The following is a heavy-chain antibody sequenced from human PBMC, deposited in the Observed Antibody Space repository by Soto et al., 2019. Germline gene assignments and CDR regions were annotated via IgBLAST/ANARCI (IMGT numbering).Heavy chain of an antibody. Sequence: GESLRLSCAASGFIFNNYAMHWVRQAPGKGLVWVASVSYDGGKQFYGDSVQGRFTISRDNSHNTFYLQLRSLRPEDTGLYYCARAYSSASAFFGHWGQGALVTVSS. V-gene: IGHV3-30-3*01. CDR1: GFIFNNYA. CDR2: VSYDGGKQ. J-gene: IGHJ4*02. CDR3: ARAYSSASAFFGH. D-gene: IGHD6-6*01.